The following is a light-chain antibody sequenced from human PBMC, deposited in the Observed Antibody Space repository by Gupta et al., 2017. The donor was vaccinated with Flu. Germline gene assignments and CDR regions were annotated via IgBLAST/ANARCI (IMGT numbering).Light chain of an antibody. CDR2: WAS. CDR1: KSVLYSSNNKNY. V-gene: IGKV4-1*01. J-gene: IGKJ4*01. Sequence: IVITQSLDSLAVSQGTRAPITCKSSKSVLYSSNNKNYLAWYQQKPGQPPKLLIYWASTRESGVPDRFSGSGSGTDFTLPISSLQAEDVSVYYCQQYYSTPLTFGGGTKVEIK. CDR3: QQYYSTPLT.